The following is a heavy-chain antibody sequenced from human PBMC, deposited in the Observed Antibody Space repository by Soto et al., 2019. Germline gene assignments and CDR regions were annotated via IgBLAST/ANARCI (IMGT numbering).Heavy chain of an antibody. D-gene: IGHD3-10*01. CDR1: GGSISSYY. J-gene: IGHJ4*02. V-gene: IGHV4-59*01. CDR3: ARDRDYYGSGRCYFDY. Sequence: SETLSLTCTVSGGSISSYYWSWIRQPPGKGLEWIGYIYYSGSTNYNPSLKSRVTISVDTSKNQFSLKLSSVTAADTAVYYCARDRDYYGSGRCYFDYWGQGTLDTGSS. CDR2: IYYSGST.